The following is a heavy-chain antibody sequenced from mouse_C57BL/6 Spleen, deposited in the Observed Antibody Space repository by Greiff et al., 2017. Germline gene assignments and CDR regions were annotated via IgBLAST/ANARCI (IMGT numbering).Heavy chain of an antibody. CDR2: ISGGGGNT. CDR1: GFTFSSYT. J-gene: IGHJ4*01. D-gene: IGHD1-1*01. Sequence: EVKVVESGGGLVKPGGSLKLSCAASGFTFSSYTMSWVRQTPEKRLEWVGTISGGGGNTYYPDSVKGRVTISRDNAKNTLYLQMSSLRSEDTALYYCARRYGSSYYYAMDYWGQGTSVTVSS. V-gene: IGHV5-9*01. CDR3: ARRYGSSYYYAMDY.